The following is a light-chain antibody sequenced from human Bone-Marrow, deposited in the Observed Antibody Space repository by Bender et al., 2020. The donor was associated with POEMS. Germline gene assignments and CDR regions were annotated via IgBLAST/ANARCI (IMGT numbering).Light chain of an antibody. CDR2: DVS. Sequence: QSALTQPPSASGSLGQSVTISCTGTISDVGGYNSVSWYQQYPGKAPKLMLYDVSDRPSGVSDRFSGSKSANTASLTISGLQAEDEADYYCCSFAGVGIFGTGTKVTVL. J-gene: IGLJ1*01. CDR3: CSFAGVGI. V-gene: IGLV2-8*01. CDR1: ISDVGGYNS.